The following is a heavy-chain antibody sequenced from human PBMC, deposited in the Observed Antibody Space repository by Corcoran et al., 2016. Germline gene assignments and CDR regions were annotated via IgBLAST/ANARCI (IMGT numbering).Heavy chain of an antibody. J-gene: IGHJ4*02. V-gene: IGHV3-73*02. Sequence: EVQVVESGGGLVQPGGSLKLSCAASGFTFSDSIIYWVRQASGKGLEWVGHIRSKGDSYATAYAATVKGRFAISRDDSKNTAYLQMNSLTTEDTAVYYCSCWVGNAGYWGQGTLVTVSS. CDR3: SCWVGNAGY. CDR2: IRSKGDSYAT. CDR1: GFTFSDSI. D-gene: IGHD2-21*01.